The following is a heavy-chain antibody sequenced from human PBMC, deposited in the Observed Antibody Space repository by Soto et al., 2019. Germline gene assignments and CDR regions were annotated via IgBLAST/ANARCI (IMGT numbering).Heavy chain of an antibody. CDR1: GGPFSNDI. CDR3: AGDSPIGSTFSGYDAIDY. CDR2: IIPLLSTS. Sequence: QVQLVQSGAEVKKPGSSVKVSCKASGGPFSNDIITWVRQAPGQGLEWMGRIIPLLSTSTYAQKFQGRLTFTEDRSTGTAYMELNNLRSEDTAVYYCAGDSPIGSTFSGYDAIDYWGQGTRITVSS. J-gene: IGHJ4*02. V-gene: IGHV1-69*08. D-gene: IGHD5-12*01.